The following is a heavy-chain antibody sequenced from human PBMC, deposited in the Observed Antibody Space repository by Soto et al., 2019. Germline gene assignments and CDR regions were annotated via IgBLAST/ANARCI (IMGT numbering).Heavy chain of an antibody. D-gene: IGHD3-10*01. CDR2: AYHSGST. J-gene: IGHJ4*02. CDR3: ARSPPSSYYGGSGTFDY. CDR1: GGFTSTNNW. Sequence: PSETLSLTCAVSGGFTSTNNWWSWVRQPPGKGLEWIGDAYHSGSTEYNPSLKSRVSISVDKSKNQISLKLTSATAADMAVYYCARSPPSSYYGGSGTFDYWGQGTLVTVSS. V-gene: IGHV4-4*02.